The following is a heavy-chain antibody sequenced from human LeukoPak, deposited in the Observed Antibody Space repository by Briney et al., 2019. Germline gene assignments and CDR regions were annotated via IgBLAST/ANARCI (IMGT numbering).Heavy chain of an antibody. V-gene: IGHV1-69*13. D-gene: IGHD1-26*01. CDR2: IIPIIGTA. Sequence: ASVKVSCKASGGTFSSYLISWVRQAPGQGLEWMVGIIPIIGTADYIQKFQDRVTITADESTTTSYMELRSLRSDDTAVYYCARDVVGAYGTKALDDWGQGTLVTVSA. J-gene: IGHJ4*02. CDR3: ARDVVGAYGTKALDD. CDR1: GGTFSSYL.